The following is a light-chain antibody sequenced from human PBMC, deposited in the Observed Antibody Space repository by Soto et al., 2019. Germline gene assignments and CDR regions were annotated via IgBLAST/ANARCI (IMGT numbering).Light chain of an antibody. CDR2: EVS. CDR1: SSDVGSYNL. CDR3: CSYAGSSTVL. Sequence: QSVLTQPASVSGSPGQSITISCTGTSSDVGSYNLVSWYQQHPGKAPKLMIYEVSKRPSGVSNLFSGSKSGNTASLTISGLQAEDEADYYCCSYAGSSTVLFGAGTQLTVL. J-gene: IGLJ2*01. V-gene: IGLV2-23*02.